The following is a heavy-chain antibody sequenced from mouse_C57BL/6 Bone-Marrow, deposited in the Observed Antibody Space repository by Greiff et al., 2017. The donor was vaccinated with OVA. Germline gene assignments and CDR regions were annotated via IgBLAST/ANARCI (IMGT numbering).Heavy chain of an antibody. Sequence: EVQLLQSGAELVKPGASVKLSCTASGFNIKDYYMHWVKQSTEQGLEWIGRIDPEDGDTKYAPKFQGKATITADTSSNTAYLQLSSLTTEDTAVYYCARRGNPYFDYWGQGTTLTVSS. CDR3: ARRGNPYFDY. J-gene: IGHJ2*01. CDR2: IDPEDGDT. V-gene: IGHV14-2*01. D-gene: IGHD2-1*01. CDR1: GFNIKDYY.